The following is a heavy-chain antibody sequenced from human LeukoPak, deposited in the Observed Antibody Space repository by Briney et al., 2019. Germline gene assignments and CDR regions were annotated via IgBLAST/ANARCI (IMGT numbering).Heavy chain of an antibody. V-gene: IGHV3-23*01. J-gene: IGHJ3*02. CDR2: ITGSGTTA. CDR3: AKQQWLNAFDI. CDR1: GFTFSSSP. D-gene: IGHD6-19*01. Sequence: GGSLRLSCAASGFTFSSSPMSWVRQAQEKGLVWVSAITGSGTTAYYADSVKVRFTISRDNSKNTLYLQMYNLRADDTAIYYCAKQQWLNAFDIWGQGTMVTVSS.